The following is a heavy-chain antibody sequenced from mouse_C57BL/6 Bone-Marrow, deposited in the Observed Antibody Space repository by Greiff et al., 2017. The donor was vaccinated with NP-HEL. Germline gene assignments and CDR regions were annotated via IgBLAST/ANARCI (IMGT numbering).Heavy chain of an antibody. CDR1: EYEFPSHD. D-gene: IGHD1-1*01. Sequence: EVKVVESGGGLVQPGESLKLSCESNEYEFPSHDMSWVRKTPVKRLELVAAINRDGGSTYYPDTMERRFIISRDNTKKTLYLQMSSLRSEDTALYYCARVITTVVATEDWYFDVWGTGTTVTVSS. CDR2: INRDGGST. V-gene: IGHV5-2*01. CDR3: ARVITTVVATEDWYFDV. J-gene: IGHJ1*03.